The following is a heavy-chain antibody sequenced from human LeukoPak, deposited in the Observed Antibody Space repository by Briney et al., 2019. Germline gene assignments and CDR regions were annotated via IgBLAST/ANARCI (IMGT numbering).Heavy chain of an antibody. D-gene: IGHD3-3*01. CDR3: AREGGFYRPLDY. Sequence: SEALSLTCDGSGGSVTSTNWWTWVRQPPGKGLEWIGDVRLDGRTNYNPSLKSRLIMSVDLPENHISLKLTSVTAADTAVHYCAREGGFYRPLDYSGQGTLVTVSS. CDR2: VRLDGRT. CDR1: GGSVTSTNW. V-gene: IGHV4-4*02. J-gene: IGHJ4*02.